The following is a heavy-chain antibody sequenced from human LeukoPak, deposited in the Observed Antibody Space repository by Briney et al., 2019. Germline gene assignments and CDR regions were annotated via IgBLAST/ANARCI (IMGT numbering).Heavy chain of an antibody. CDR1: GVSISSYY. D-gene: IGHD1-26*01. CDR2: IYPSGST. CDR3: AREGESYNCFDP. V-gene: IGHV4-4*07. Sequence: PSETLSLTCTVSGVSISSYYWNWIRQPAGKGLEWIGRIYPSGSTDYNPSLKSRVTMSVDTSKNQFSLKLSSVSAADTAVYYCAREGESYNCFDPWGQGALVTVSS. J-gene: IGHJ5*02.